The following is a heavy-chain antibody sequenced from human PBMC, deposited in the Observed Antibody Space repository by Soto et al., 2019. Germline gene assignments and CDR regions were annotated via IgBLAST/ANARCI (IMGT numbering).Heavy chain of an antibody. CDR3: ARSGWYGSWFDP. D-gene: IGHD6-19*01. V-gene: IGHV4-34*01. J-gene: IGHJ5*02. CDR1: GGSFSGYY. CDR2: INHSGST. Sequence: SETLSLTCAVYGGSFSGYYWSWIRQPPGKGLEWIGEINHSGSTNYNPSLKSRVTISVDTSKNQFSLKLSSVTAADTAVYYCARSGWYGSWFDPWGQGTLVTVSS.